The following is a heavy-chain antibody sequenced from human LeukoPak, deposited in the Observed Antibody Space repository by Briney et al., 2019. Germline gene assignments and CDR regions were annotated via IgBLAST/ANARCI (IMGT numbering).Heavy chain of an antibody. CDR3: ARETLSMTTVTTGEFDY. J-gene: IGHJ4*02. CDR1: GFTFSSYW. Sequence: GGSLKLSCAASGFTFSSYWMHWVRQAPGKGLEWVAVIWYDGSNKYYADSVKGRFTISRDNSKNTLYLQINSLRAEDTAVYYCARETLSMTTVTTGEFDYWGQGTLVTVSS. D-gene: IGHD4-17*01. V-gene: IGHV3-33*08. CDR2: IWYDGSNK.